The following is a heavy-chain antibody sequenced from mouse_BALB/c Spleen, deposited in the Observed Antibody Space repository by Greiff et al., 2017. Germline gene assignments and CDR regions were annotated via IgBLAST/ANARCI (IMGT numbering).Heavy chain of an antibody. D-gene: IGHD1-1*01. Sequence: QVQLKESGPGLVAPSQSLSITCTVSGFSLTSYDISWIRQPPGKGLEWLGVIWTGGGTNYNSAFMSRLSISKDNSKSQVFLKMNSLQTDDTAIYYCVRGSDYYGSSSWFAYWGQGTLVTVSA. J-gene: IGHJ3*01. CDR3: VRGSDYYGSSSWFAY. CDR2: IWTGGGT. V-gene: IGHV2-9-2*01. CDR1: GFSLTSYD.